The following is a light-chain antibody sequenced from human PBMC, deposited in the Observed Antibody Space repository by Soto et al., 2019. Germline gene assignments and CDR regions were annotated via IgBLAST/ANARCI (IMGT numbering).Light chain of an antibody. V-gene: IGLV2-14*01. CDR3: SSYTRSSTLYV. J-gene: IGLJ1*01. CDR1: SSDVGGYKY. CDR2: DVG. Sequence: QSALTQPASVSGSPGQSITISCTGTSSDVGGYKYVSWYQQHPGKTPKLMIYDVGNRPSGVSNRFSGSKSGNTASLTISGLQAQDEADYYCSSYTRSSTLYVFGTGTKLTVL.